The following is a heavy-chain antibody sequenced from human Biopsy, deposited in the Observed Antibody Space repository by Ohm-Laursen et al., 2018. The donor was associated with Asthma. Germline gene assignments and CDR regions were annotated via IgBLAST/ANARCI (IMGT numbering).Heavy chain of an antibody. D-gene: IGHD2-8*02. CDR2: ISSSGGTI. V-gene: IGHV3-11*01. CDR3: ASECTVATCPLAY. J-gene: IGHJ4*02. Sequence: SLRLSCAASGFTFTNAWMSWIRQAPGKGLEWVSYISSSGGTIYYADSVKGRFTISRDNAQNSLFLQMTSLGAEDTAVYYCASECTVATCPLAYWGQGALVTVSS. CDR1: GFTFTNAW.